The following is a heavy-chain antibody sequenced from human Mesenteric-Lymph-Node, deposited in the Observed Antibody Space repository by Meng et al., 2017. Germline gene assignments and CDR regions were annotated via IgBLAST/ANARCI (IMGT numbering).Heavy chain of an antibody. J-gene: IGHJ4*02. D-gene: IGHD1-26*01. Sequence: QVAWVESGVGLVKPRGSLRLSCAASAFTFSKYYMSWIRQAPGKALECISSISNTGNTQYYADSVKGRFTISRDSAKNSLYLEMNSLTAEDTALYYCARDYRDYYFDYWGQGTLVTVSS. V-gene: IGHV3-11*01. CDR3: ARDYRDYYFDY. CDR2: ISNTGNTQ. CDR1: AFTFSKYY.